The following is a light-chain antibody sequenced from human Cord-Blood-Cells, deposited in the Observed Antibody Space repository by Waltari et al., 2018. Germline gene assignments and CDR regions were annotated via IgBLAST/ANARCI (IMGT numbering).Light chain of an antibody. CDR2: EGS. J-gene: IGLJ3*02. CDR1: RSEVGSYNL. Sequence: QSALTQPASVSGSPGQSITIPCTGTRSEVGSYNLVSWYQQHPGKAPKLIIYEGSKRPSGVSNRFSGSKSGNTASLTISGLQAEDEADYYCCSYAGSSTWVFGGGTKLTVL. CDR3: CSYAGSSTWV. V-gene: IGLV2-23*01.